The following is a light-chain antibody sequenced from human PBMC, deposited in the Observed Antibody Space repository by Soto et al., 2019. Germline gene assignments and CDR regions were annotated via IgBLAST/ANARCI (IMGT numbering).Light chain of an antibody. V-gene: IGKV4-1*01. Sequence: DIVMTQSPDSLAVSLGERSTINCKSSQSVLYSSNNKNYLALYQQRPGQPPKMLIYLASTRESGVPDRISGSGSGTDLTLTVSSLQAEDVAGCYCQQYFGTPDTFGQGPKREIK. J-gene: IGKJ2*01. CDR2: LAS. CDR3: QQYFGTPDT. CDR1: QSVLYSSNNKNY.